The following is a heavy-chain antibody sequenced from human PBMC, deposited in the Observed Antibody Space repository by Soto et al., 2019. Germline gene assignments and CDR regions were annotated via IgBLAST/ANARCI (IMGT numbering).Heavy chain of an antibody. Sequence: SETLSLTCTVSGGSISSGDYYWSWIRQPPGKGLEWIGYVYHSGSTYYNPSLKSRVTISVDTSKNQFSLKLSSVTAADTAVYYCARGGGYSYGYFYYFDYWGQGTLVTVSS. CDR2: VYHSGST. J-gene: IGHJ4*02. CDR1: GGSISSGDYY. D-gene: IGHD5-18*01. CDR3: ARGGGYSYGYFYYFDY. V-gene: IGHV4-30-4*01.